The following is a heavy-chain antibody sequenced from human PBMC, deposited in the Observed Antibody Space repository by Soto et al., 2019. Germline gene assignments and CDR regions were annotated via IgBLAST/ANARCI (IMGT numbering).Heavy chain of an antibody. CDR3: ARYTAMGYNWFDP. J-gene: IGHJ5*02. CDR2: SYHSGST. Sequence: PSEILSLTGAVSGGSISSGGYSWSWIRQPPGKGLEWIGYSYHSGSTYYNPSLKSRVTISVDRSKNQFSLKLSSVTAADTAVYYCARYTAMGYNWFDPWGQGTLVTVSS. D-gene: IGHD5-18*01. CDR1: GGSISSGGYS. V-gene: IGHV4-30-2*01.